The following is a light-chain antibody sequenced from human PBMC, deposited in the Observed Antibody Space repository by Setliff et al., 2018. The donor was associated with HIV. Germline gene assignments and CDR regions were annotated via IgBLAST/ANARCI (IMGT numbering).Light chain of an antibody. CDR1: QSVDYDY. Sequence: QSPDTLSLSPGETATLSCRASQSVDYDYVAWYQHRPGLAPRPLIYDTSIRATDIPDRFSGSGSGTDFTLTISGLEYEDFAVYYCQQYGTLPITFGQGTRLEIK. CDR2: DTS. CDR3: QQYGTLPIT. J-gene: IGKJ5*01. V-gene: IGKV3D-20*01.